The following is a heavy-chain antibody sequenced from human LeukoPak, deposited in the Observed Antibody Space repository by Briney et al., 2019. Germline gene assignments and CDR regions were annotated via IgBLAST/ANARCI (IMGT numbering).Heavy chain of an antibody. V-gene: IGHV3-23*01. J-gene: IGHJ4*02. Sequence: GGAPRLSCAASGFTFISSAMSGGRPAPGEGGGGVSAISASGGNTYYADSVRGRFTFSRDNSKSTLYLQMNSLRAEDTAVYYCAKFRYCSGGSCSSGPDYWGQGTLVTVSS. D-gene: IGHD2-15*01. CDR2: ISASGGNT. CDR3: AKFRYCSGGSCSSGPDY. CDR1: GFTFISSA.